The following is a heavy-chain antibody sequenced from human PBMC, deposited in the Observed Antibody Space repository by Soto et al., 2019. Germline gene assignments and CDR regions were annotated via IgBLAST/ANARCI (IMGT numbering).Heavy chain of an antibody. D-gene: IGHD6-13*01. CDR2: ISVGGGTT. CDR3: AKLGVRVATAGVDY. Sequence: EVQLLESGGGLVQPGGSLRLTCVASGFPFSSHVVYWVREPPGRGLEWVSAISVGGGTTYYADSVKGRFTISRDDSKDTLYIQMNSLRAEDTGVYYCAKLGVRVATAGVDYWGQGTLVTVSA. J-gene: IGHJ4*02. CDR1: GFPFSSHV. V-gene: IGHV3-23*01.